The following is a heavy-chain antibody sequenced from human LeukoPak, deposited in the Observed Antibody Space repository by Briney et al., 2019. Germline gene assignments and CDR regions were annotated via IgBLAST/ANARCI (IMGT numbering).Heavy chain of an antibody. Sequence: PGGSLRLSCAASGFTFNKYAMSWVRQAPGMGREWLSYVSGSGGATYYADSVKGRFTISRDNSKNTVYLQMGSLRAEDTAVYYCAKNRGGTYKYYMDVWGNGTTVTVSS. CDR3: AKNRGGTYKYYMDV. CDR1: GFTFNKYA. CDR2: VSGSGGAT. V-gene: IGHV3-23*01. J-gene: IGHJ6*03. D-gene: IGHD1-1*01.